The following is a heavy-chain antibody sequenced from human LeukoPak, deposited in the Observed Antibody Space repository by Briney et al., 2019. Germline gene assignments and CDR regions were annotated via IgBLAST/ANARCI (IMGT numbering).Heavy chain of an antibody. V-gene: IGHV4-30-4*08. J-gene: IGHJ4*02. CDR3: ARGANYYDSSGYYDY. D-gene: IGHD3-22*01. CDR2: IYYSGST. Sequence: SETLSLTCSVSGDSISSDYHYWTWIRQPPGKGLEWIGYIYYSGSTYYNPSLKSRVTISVDKSKNQFSLKLSSVTAADTAVYYCARGANYYDSSGYYDYWGQGTLVTVSS. CDR1: GDSISSDYHY.